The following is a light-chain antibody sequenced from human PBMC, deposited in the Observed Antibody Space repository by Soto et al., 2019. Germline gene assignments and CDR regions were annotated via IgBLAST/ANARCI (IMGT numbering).Light chain of an antibody. CDR3: SSYISSSTLV. V-gene: IGLV2-14*03. Sequence: QSALTQHASVSGSPGQSNTIYCTGTTSDIGAYNYVSWYQQHPGKAPQLMIYDVTDRTSGVSNRFSGSKSGNTASLTISGLQAEDEADYYCSSYISSSTLVFGGGTKLTVL. CDR2: DVT. CDR1: TSDIGAYNY. J-gene: IGLJ3*02.